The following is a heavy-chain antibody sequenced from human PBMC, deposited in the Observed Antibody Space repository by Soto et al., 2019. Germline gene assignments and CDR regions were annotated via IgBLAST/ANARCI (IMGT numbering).Heavy chain of an antibody. CDR2: ISSSGGST. CDR3: AKHRAVTAIVHY. Sequence: GGSLRLSCAASGFIFSSDAMSWVRQAPWKGLEWVSGISSSGGSTYYADSVKGRFTISRDNSKNTLFLQMNSLRAEDTAVYYCAKHRAVTAIVHYWGQGTLVTVSS. D-gene: IGHD2-21*02. CDR1: GFIFSSDA. V-gene: IGHV3-23*01. J-gene: IGHJ4*02.